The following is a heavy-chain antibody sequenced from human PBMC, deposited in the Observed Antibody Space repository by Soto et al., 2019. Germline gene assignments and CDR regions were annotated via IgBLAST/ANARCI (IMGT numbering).Heavy chain of an antibody. V-gene: IGHV1-8*01. J-gene: IGHJ5*02. CDR2: MNPNTGNT. CDR3: ARGASP. Sequence: QVQLVQSGAEVKKPGASVEVSCKASGYTFTSSDINWVRQATGQGLEWMGWMNPNTGNTGYAQKFQGRITLTRSTSISTAYLELSSLNSDDSAVYYCARGASPWGQGTLVTVSS. CDR1: GYTFTSSD.